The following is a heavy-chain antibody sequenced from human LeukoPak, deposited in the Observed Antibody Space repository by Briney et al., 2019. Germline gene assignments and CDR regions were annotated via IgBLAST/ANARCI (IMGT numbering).Heavy chain of an antibody. CDR1: GFTVSTNY. CDR3: AKGQELDDGVFDS. V-gene: IGHV3-53*01. Sequence: GGSLRLSCAASGFTVSTNYMNWVRQAPGKGLEWVSVIYSGGSTYYADSVRGRFAISRDNSKNALFLQMNSLRVEDTAIYYCAKGQELDDGVFDSWGQGTLVTVSS. D-gene: IGHD1-1*01. CDR2: IYSGGST. J-gene: IGHJ4*02.